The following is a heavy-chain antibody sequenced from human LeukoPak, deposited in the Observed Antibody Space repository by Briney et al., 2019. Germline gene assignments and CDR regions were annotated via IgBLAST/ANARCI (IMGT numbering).Heavy chain of an antibody. CDR3: ARSKDSPFDAFDI. Sequence: ASVKVSCKASGYTFTKYDINWMRQATGQGLEWMGWMNPNSGNTGYAQKFQGRVTMTRDTSISTAYMELSNLRSDDTAVYYCARSKDSPFDAFDIWGQGSMVTVSS. CDR1: GYTFTKYD. V-gene: IGHV1-8*01. J-gene: IGHJ3*02. D-gene: IGHD5-18*01. CDR2: MNPNSGNT.